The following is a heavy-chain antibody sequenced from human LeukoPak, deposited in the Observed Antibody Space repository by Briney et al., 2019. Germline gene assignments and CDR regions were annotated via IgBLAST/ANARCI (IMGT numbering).Heavy chain of an antibody. V-gene: IGHV1-8*03. Sequence: ASVKVSCKASGYTFTSYDINWVRQATGQGLEWMGWMNPNSGNTGYAQKFQGRVTITRNTSISTAYMELSSLRSEDTAVYYCARRRDGYRSHRYYFDYWGQGTLVTVSS. J-gene: IGHJ4*02. D-gene: IGHD5-24*01. CDR3: ARRRDGYRSHRYYFDY. CDR1: GYTFTSYD. CDR2: MNPNSGNT.